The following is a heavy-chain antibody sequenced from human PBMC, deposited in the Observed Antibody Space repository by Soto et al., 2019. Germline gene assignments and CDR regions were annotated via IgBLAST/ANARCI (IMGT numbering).Heavy chain of an antibody. CDR3: ARDKPSPVGQGEHYYYYGMDV. J-gene: IGHJ6*02. V-gene: IGHV1-2*04. Sequence: GASVKVSCKASGYTFTGYYMHWVRQAPGQGLEWMGWINPNSGGTNYAQKFQGWVTMTRDTSISTAYMELSRLRSDDTAVYYCARDKPSPVGQGEHYYYYGMDVWGQGTTVTVSS. CDR2: INPNSGGT. CDR1: GYTFTGYY. D-gene: IGHD1-26*01.